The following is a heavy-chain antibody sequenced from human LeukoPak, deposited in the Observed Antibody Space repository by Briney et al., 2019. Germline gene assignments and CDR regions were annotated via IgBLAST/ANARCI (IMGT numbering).Heavy chain of an antibody. CDR3: ARADNMGLWFDP. CDR1: GGTFSSYA. CDR2: IIPILGIA. J-gene: IGHJ5*02. Sequence: GASVKVSCKASGGTFSSYAISWVRQAPGQGLEWMGRIIPILGIANYAQKFQGRVTITADKSTSTAYMELSSLISEDTAVYYCARADNMGLWFDPWGQGTLVTVSS. D-gene: IGHD2/OR15-2a*01. V-gene: IGHV1-69*04.